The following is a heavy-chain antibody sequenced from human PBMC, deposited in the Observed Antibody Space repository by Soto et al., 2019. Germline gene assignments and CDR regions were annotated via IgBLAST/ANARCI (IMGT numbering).Heavy chain of an antibody. CDR2: INAGNGNT. CDR1: EYTFTNYA. V-gene: IGHV1-3*01. J-gene: IGHJ4*02. Sequence: ASVKVSCKASEYTFTNYALHWVRQAPGQRLEWMGWINAGNGNTKYSQKFQGRVTITRDTSASTAYMELSSLRSEDTAVYYCARGIAPYYFDYWGQGTLVTVSS. D-gene: IGHD6-13*01. CDR3: ARGIAPYYFDY.